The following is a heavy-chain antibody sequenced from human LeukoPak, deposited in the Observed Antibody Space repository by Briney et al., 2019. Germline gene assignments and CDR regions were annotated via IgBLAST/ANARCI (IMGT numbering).Heavy chain of an antibody. CDR3: TREYSSSSGRAFDI. D-gene: IGHD6-6*01. CDR2: ISSTSSTM. Sequence: GGSLRLSCAASGFTFSSYWMNWVRQALGKGLEWVSYISSTSSTMYYADSVKGRFTISRDNAKNSLYLQMNSLRAEDTAVYYCTREYSSSSGRAFDIWGQGTMVTVSS. V-gene: IGHV3-48*01. CDR1: GFTFSSYW. J-gene: IGHJ3*02.